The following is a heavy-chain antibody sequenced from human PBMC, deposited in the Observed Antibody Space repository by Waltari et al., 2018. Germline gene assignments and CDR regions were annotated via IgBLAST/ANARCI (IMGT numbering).Heavy chain of an antibody. J-gene: IGHJ4*02. CDR3: ARSVLGYYYGSGSFYYFDY. D-gene: IGHD3-10*01. Sequence: QLQLQESGPGLVKPSETLSLTCTVSGGSISSSSYYWGWIRQPPGKGLEWIGSIYYSGSTYYTPSLKSRVTISVDTSKNQFSLKLSSVTAADTAVYYCARSVLGYYYGSGSFYYFDYWGQGTLVTVSS. CDR2: IYYSGST. CDR1: GGSISSSSYY. V-gene: IGHV4-39*01.